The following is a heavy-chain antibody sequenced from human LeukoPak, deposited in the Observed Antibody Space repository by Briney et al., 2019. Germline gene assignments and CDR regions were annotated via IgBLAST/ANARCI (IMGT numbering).Heavy chain of an antibody. CDR3: ARKTVVGSYFDY. Sequence: GGSLRPSCAASGFTFSSYWMSWVRQAPGKGLEWVANIKQDGSDKYYVDSVKGRFTISRDNAKNSLYMQMSSLRAEDTAVYYCARKTVVGSYFDYWGQGTPVTVSS. J-gene: IGHJ4*02. CDR1: GFTFSSYW. D-gene: IGHD4-23*01. CDR2: IKQDGSDK. V-gene: IGHV3-7*03.